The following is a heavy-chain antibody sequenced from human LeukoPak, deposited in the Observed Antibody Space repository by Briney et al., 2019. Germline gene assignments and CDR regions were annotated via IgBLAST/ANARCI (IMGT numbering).Heavy chain of an antibody. CDR2: INPNSGGA. CDR1: GYTFTGYY. CDR3: ASDNRPGRSPSGGYGAYYYYGMDV. Sequence: ASVKVSCKASGYTFTGYYMHWVRQAPGQGLEWMGWINPNSGGANYAQKFQGWVTMTRDTSISTAYMELSRLRSDDTAVYYCASDNRPGRSPSGGYGAYYYYGMDVWGQGTTVTVSS. J-gene: IGHJ6*02. D-gene: IGHD1-26*01. V-gene: IGHV1-2*04.